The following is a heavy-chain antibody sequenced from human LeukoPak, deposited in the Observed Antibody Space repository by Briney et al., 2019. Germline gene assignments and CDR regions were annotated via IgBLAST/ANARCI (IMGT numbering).Heavy chain of an antibody. J-gene: IGHJ5*02. CDR1: GGSINSYY. V-gene: IGHV4-59*01. CDR2: VAYSGST. CDR3: ARTVSGYYFNA. Sequence: PSETLSLTCTVSGGSINSYYWSWIRQPPGKGLEWIGYVAYSGSTNYNPSLKSRVTISLDTSKNQFPLKLSSVTAADTAVYYCARTVSGYYFNAWGPGTLVTVSS. D-gene: IGHD5-12*01.